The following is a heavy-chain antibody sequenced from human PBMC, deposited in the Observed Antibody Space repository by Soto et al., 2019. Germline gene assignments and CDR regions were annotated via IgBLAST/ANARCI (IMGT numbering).Heavy chain of an antibody. D-gene: IGHD2-21*01. J-gene: IGHJ4*02. Sequence: EVQLVESGGDLVQPGGSLKLSCRTSGLTFRPYLMSWVRQAPGKGLEWVDNIKTDGSEEYYEDSVEGRFTISRDNTKNSLYLQMNNLRADDTAMYYCATYHDSYWYTYRFRHWGQGTLVTVSS. CDR1: GLTFRPYL. V-gene: IGHV3-7*01. CDR3: ATYHDSYWYTYRFRH. CDR2: IKTDGSEE.